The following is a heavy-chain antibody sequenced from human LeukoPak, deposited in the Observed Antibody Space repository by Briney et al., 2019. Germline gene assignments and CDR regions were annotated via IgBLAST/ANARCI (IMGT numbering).Heavy chain of an antibody. CDR3: ARDHESPGDDAFDI. V-gene: IGHV1-2*02. CDR2: INPNSGGT. J-gene: IGHJ3*02. CDR1: GYTFTGYY. Sequence: ASVKVSCKASGYTFTGYYMHWVRQAPGQGLEWMGWINPNSGGTNYAQKFQGRVTMTRDTSISTAYMELSRLRSDDPAVYYCARDHESPGDDAFDIWGQGTMVTVSS.